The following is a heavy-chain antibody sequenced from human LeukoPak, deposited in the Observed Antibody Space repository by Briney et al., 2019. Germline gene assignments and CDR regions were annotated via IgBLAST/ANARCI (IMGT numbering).Heavy chain of an antibody. Sequence: SETLSLTCTVSGGSISNFYWSWFRQTTGKGLEWIGRIYTSDSTNYNPSLKSRVTMSVDTSKNLFSLKLSSVTAADTAVYYCARDSGYRRFDYWGQGALVTVSS. V-gene: IGHV4-4*07. CDR3: ARDSGYRRFDY. J-gene: IGHJ4*02. CDR1: GGSISNFY. CDR2: IYTSDST. D-gene: IGHD5-12*01.